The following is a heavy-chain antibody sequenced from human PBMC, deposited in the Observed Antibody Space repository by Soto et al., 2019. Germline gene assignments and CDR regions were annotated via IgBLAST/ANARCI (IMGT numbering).Heavy chain of an antibody. D-gene: IGHD6-13*01. J-gene: IGHJ4*02. V-gene: IGHV1-69*08. CDR2: IIPILGIA. CDR1: GGTFSSYT. Sequence: QVQLVQSRAEVKKPGSSVKVSCKASGGTFSSYTISWVRQAPGQGLEWMGRIIPILGIANYAQKFQGRVTITADKSTSTAYMELSSLRSEDTAVYYCARDGIAAAGNLDYWGQGTLVTVSS. CDR3: ARDGIAAAGNLDY.